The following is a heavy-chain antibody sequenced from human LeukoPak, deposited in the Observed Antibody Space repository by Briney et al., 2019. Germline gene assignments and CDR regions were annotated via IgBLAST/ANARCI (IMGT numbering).Heavy chain of an antibody. J-gene: IGHJ4*02. CDR1: EGSITGYY. Sequence: SETLSLTCTVSEGSITGYYWSWIRQPPGKGLEWIGYIYYSGSTTYNPSLSSGVTIAVDTSKNQFSLKLSSVTAADTAVYYCARGGVAATFFDYWGQGTLVTVSS. V-gene: IGHV4-59*01. CDR3: ARGGVAATFFDY. D-gene: IGHD6-19*01. CDR2: IYYSGST.